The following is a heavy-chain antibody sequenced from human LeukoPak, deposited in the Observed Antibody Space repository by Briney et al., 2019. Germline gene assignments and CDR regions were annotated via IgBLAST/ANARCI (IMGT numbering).Heavy chain of an antibody. J-gene: IGHJ6*03. V-gene: IGHV3-23*01. CDR3: ARVFQSSMDV. CDR2: TGSSGGDT. Sequence: PGGSLRLSCAASRFTLSNYAMRGVREAPAGGLDAVSATGSSGGDTCYAESVKGRFTISRANSKNPLSLQLNSLGAEDTAVHYCARVFQSSMDVWGKGTTVTVSS. CDR1: RFTLSNYA.